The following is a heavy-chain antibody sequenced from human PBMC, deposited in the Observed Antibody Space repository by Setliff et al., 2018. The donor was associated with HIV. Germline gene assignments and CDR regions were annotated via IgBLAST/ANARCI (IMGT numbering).Heavy chain of an antibody. CDR3: ARGSMPDY. D-gene: IGHD2-2*01. CDR2: INHSGST. V-gene: IGHV4-34*01. Sequence: SETLSLTCAVYDGSFSAYSWTWIRQPPGKGLEWIGDINHSGSTNYNPSLKSRVTILVDTSKNQFSLKLNSVTAADTAVYYCARGSMPDYWGQGTLVTVSS. CDR1: DGSFSAYS. J-gene: IGHJ4*02.